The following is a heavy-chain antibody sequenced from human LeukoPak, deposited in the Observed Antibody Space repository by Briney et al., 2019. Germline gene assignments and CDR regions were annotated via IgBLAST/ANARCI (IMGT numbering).Heavy chain of an antibody. CDR2: INSDGSST. J-gene: IGHJ4*02. Sequence: GGSLRLSCAASGFTFSSYWMHWVRQAPGKGLVWVSRINSDGSSTSYADSVKGRFTITRDNAKNTLYLQMNSLRAEDTAVYYCARPYDFWSGYYDYWGQGTLVTVSS. CDR3: ARPYDFWSGYYDY. D-gene: IGHD3-3*01. CDR1: GFTFSSYW. V-gene: IGHV3-74*01.